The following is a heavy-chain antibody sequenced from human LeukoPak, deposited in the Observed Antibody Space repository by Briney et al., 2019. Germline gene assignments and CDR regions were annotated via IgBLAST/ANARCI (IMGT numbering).Heavy chain of an antibody. CDR3: ARDQLGYCSSTSCYGVYYYYYGMDV. CDR1: AFTFSSYW. V-gene: IGHV3-7*01. J-gene: IGHJ6*02. CDR2: IKQDGSEK. D-gene: IGHD2-2*01. Sequence: GGSLRLSCAASAFTFSSYWMSWVRQAPGKGLGWVANIKQDGSEKYYVDSVKGRFTISRDNAKNSLYLQMNSLRAEDTAVYYCARDQLGYCSSTSCYGVYYYYYGMDVWGQGTTVTVSS.